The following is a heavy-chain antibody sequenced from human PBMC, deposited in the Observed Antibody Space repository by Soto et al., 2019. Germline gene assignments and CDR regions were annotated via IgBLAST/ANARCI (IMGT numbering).Heavy chain of an antibody. Sequence: QVQLVESGGGLVKPGGSLRLSCAASGFTFSDYYMSWIRQAPGKGQEWVSYISSSGSTIYYADSVKGRFTISRDNAKNSLYLQMNSLRAEDTAVYYCASEDCSGGSCFFRYGMDVWGQGTTVTVSS. V-gene: IGHV3-11*01. J-gene: IGHJ6*02. D-gene: IGHD2-15*01. CDR3: ASEDCSGGSCFFRYGMDV. CDR2: ISSSGSTI. CDR1: GFTFSDYY.